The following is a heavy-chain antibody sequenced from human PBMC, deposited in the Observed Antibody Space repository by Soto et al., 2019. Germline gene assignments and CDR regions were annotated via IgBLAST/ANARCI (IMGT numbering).Heavy chain of an antibody. D-gene: IGHD6-13*01. V-gene: IGHV3-48*03. CDR2: ISSSGSTI. Sequence: VGSLRLSCAASGFTFSSYEMNWVRQAPGKGLEWVSYISSSGSTIYYADSVKGRFTISRDNAKNSLYLQMNSLRAEDTAVYYCARVVPGGYGDAFDIWGQGTMVTVSS. J-gene: IGHJ3*02. CDR1: GFTFSSYE. CDR3: ARVVPGGYGDAFDI.